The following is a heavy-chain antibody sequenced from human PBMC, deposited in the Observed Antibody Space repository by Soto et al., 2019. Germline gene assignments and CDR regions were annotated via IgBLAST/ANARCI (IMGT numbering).Heavy chain of an antibody. CDR2: ISTSKGNT. D-gene: IGHD3-10*01. Sequence: GASVKVSCKPSGYKFTSNGISGVRQAPGQGLEWMGWISTSKGNTNYAQNFQGRVTMTTDTSTSTAYMELRSLRFDDTAVYYCARDQRRNFDYWGQGTLVTVSS. CDR1: GYKFTSNG. V-gene: IGHV1-18*01. J-gene: IGHJ4*02. CDR3: ARDQRRNFDY.